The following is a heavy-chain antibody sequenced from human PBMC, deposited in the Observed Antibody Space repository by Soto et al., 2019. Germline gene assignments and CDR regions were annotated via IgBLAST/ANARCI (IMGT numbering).Heavy chain of an antibody. Sequence: PSATLALTCAVSGGSMSSSSYYWGWIRQPPGKGLEWIGSIYYSGSTYYNPSLKSRVTISVDTSKNQFSLKLSSVTAADTAVYYCARLSDTMHTDYWGQGTLVNVSS. CDR3: ARLSDTMHTDY. CDR1: GGSMSSSSYY. D-gene: IGHD3-10*01. J-gene: IGHJ4*02. V-gene: IGHV4-39*01. CDR2: IYYSGST.